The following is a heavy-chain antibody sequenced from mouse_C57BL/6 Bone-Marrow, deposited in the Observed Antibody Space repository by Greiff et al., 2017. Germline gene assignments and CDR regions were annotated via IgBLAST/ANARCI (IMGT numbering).Heavy chain of an antibody. V-gene: IGHV5-12*01. J-gene: IGHJ3*01. CDR3: ARHVPYRGFAY. CDR1: GFTFSDYY. D-gene: IGHD2-14*01. CDR2: ISNGGGST. Sequence: EVKLVESGGGLVQPGGSLKLSCAASGFTFSDYYMYWVRQTPEKRLEWVAYISNGGGSTYYPDTVKGRFTISRDNAKNTLYLQMSRLKSEYTAMYYCARHVPYRGFAYWGKGTLVTVSA.